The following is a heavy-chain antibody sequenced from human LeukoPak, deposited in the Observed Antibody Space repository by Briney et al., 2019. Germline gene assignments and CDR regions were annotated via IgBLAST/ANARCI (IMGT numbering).Heavy chain of an antibody. J-gene: IGHJ3*02. CDR3: ARVAPNYDFWSGYYIGAFDI. CDR2: IYYSGST. Sequence: PSETLSLTCAVYGGSFSGYYWSWIRQPPGKGLEWIGYIYYSGSTNYNPSLKSRVTISVDTSKNQFSLKLSSVTVADTAVYYCARVAPNYDFWSGYYIGAFDIWGQGTMVTVSS. CDR1: GGSFSGYY. V-gene: IGHV4-59*01. D-gene: IGHD3-3*01.